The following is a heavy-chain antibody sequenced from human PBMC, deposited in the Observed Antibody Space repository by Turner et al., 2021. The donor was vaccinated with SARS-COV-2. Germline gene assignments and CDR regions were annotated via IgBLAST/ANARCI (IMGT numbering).Heavy chain of an antibody. CDR2: ISSSSSYI. CDR3: APDCSSTSCRDY. J-gene: IGHJ4*02. D-gene: IGHD2-2*01. CDR1: GFTFSGYS. V-gene: IGHV3-21*01. Sequence: VQLVDSGGCLVKPRGSLRPSCASSGFTFSGYSMNWVRQGSGKGLEWVSAISSSSSYIYYADSVKGRFTISRDNAKNSLYLQMNSLRAEDTAVYYGAPDCSSTSCRDYWGQGTLVTVSS.